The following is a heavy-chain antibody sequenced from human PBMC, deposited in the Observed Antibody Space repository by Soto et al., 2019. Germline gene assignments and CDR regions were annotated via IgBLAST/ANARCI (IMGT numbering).Heavy chain of an antibody. J-gene: IGHJ4*02. CDR2: ISYDGSNK. D-gene: IGHD3-3*01. Sequence: TGGSLRLSCAASEFTFSSYAMHWVRQAPGKGLEWVAVISYDGSNKYYADSVKGRFTISRDNSKNTLYLQKNSLRAEDTAVYYCARDGVGDFWSGYWPRYYFDYWGQGTLVTVSS. CDR3: ARDGVGDFWSGYWPRYYFDY. CDR1: EFTFSSYA. V-gene: IGHV3-30-3*01.